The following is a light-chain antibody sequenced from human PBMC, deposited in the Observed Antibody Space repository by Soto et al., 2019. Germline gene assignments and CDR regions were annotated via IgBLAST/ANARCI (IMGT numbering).Light chain of an antibody. CDR2: EVN. CDR1: SSDVGAHNF. V-gene: IGLV2-8*01. CDR3: SSYRGNYNWV. Sequence: QSALTQPPSASGSPGQSVTISCTGTSSDVGAHNFVSWYQHHPGKAPKLMFYEVNRRPSGVPDRFSGSKSGSTASLTVSGLQPEDEADYYCSSYRGNYNWVFGGGTKLTVL. J-gene: IGLJ3*02.